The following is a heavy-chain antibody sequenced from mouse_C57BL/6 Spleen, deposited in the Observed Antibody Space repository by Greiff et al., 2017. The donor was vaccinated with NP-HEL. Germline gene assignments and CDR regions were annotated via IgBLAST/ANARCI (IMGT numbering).Heavy chain of an antibody. V-gene: IGHV3-6*01. CDR3: ARENDGYYVSFAY. CDR2: ISYDGSN. CDR1: GYSITSGYY. D-gene: IGHD2-3*01. J-gene: IGHJ3*01. Sequence: VQLKESGPGLVKPSQSLSLTCSVTGYSITSGYYWNWIRQFPGNKLEWMGYISYDGSNNYNPSLKNRISITRDTSKNQFFLKLNSVTTEDTATYYCARENDGYYVSFAYWGQGTLVTVSA.